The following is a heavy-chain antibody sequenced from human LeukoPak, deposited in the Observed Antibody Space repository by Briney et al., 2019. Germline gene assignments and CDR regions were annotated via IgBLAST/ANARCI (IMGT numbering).Heavy chain of an antibody. Sequence: GGSLRLSCAASGFTFSSYAMTWVRQAPGKGLEWVSAISGSGGSTYYADSVKGRFSISRDNSKNTLYLQMDSLRGEDTAVYYCAKDFRIGYSAHFDYWGQGALVTVSS. V-gene: IGHV3-23*01. J-gene: IGHJ4*02. D-gene: IGHD2-21*01. CDR2: ISGSGGST. CDR3: AKDFRIGYSAHFDY. CDR1: GFTFSSYA.